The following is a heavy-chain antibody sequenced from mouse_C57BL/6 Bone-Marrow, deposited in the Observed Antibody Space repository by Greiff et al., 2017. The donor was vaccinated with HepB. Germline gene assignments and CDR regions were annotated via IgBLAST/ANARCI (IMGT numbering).Heavy chain of an antibody. CDR1: GYTFTDYY. CDR3: ARSGDGYLYYYAMDY. V-gene: IGHV1-19*01. Sequence: EVQLQQSGPVLVKPGASVKMSCKASGYTFTDYYMNWVKQSPGKSLEWIGVINPYNGGTSYNQKFKGKATLTVDNSSSTAYMELNSLTSEDSAVYYCARSGDGYLYYYAMDYWGQGTSVTVSS. CDR2: INPYNGGT. D-gene: IGHD2-3*01. J-gene: IGHJ4*01.